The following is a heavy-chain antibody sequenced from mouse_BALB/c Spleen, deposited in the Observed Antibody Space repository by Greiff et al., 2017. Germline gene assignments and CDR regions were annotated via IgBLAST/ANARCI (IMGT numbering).Heavy chain of an antibody. CDR2: ISNGGGST. CDR3: ARRDGLYAMDY. J-gene: IGHJ4*01. Sequence: EVMLVESGGGLVKPGGSLKLSCAASGFAFSSYDMSWVRQTPEKRLEWVAYISNGGGSTYYPDTVKGRFTISRDNAKNTLYLQMSSLKSEDTAMYYCARRDGLYAMDYWGQGTSVTVSS. CDR1: GFAFSSYD. D-gene: IGHD2-3*01. V-gene: IGHV5-12-1*01.